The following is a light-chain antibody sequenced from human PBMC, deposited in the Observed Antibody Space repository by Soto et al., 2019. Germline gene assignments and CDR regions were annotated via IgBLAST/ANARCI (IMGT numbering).Light chain of an antibody. CDR3: SSFTSSSTLYV. J-gene: IGLJ1*01. CDR2: EVS. CDR1: SSDVGSYNY. Sequence: QSALTHPASVSGSPGQSITISCTGTSSDVGSYNYVSWYQQHPGKAPKLMIYEVSHRPSGVSNRFSGSKSGNTASLTISGLRAEDEADYYCSSFTSSSTLYVFATGTKLTVL. V-gene: IGLV2-14*01.